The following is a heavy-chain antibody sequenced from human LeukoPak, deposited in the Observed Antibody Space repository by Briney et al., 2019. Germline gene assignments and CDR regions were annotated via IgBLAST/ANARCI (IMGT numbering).Heavy chain of an antibody. V-gene: IGHV3-53*01. CDR3: ARDWGYSSGWYGVDY. Sequence: PGGSLRLSCAASGFTVSSNYMSWVRQAPGKGLEWVSVIYSGGSTYHADSVKGRFTISRDNAKNSMYLQMNSLRAEDTAVYYCARDWGYSSGWYGVDYWGQGTLVTVSS. CDR2: IYSGGST. D-gene: IGHD6-19*01. J-gene: IGHJ4*02. CDR1: GFTVSSNY.